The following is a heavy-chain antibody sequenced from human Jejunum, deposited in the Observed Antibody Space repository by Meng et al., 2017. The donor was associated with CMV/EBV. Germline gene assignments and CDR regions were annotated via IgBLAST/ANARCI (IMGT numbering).Heavy chain of an antibody. CDR2: INPNSGGT. Sequence: AFGYTFSGYSLHWVRQAPGQGLEWMGRINPNSGGTTYPQKFQGRVTMTRDTSISTVYMELSGLISDDTAVYYCARAGAVAAPLDYWGQGTLVTVSS. D-gene: IGHD6-19*01. J-gene: IGHJ4*02. CDR1: GYTFSGYS. V-gene: IGHV1-2*02. CDR3: ARAGAVAAPLDY.